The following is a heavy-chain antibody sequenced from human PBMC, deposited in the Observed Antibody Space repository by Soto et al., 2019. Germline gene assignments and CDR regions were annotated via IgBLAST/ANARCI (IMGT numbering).Heavy chain of an antibody. D-gene: IGHD4-17*01. CDR1: GGSVTNSSYY. J-gene: IGHJ4*02. Sequence: SETLSLTCTVSGGSVTNSSYYWGWIRQSPGKGLEWIGSVYYRGRSYSKSSVKSRVTISVDTSKNRFSLSLNSVTASDTAVYFCVSQRTTVPTQAYFDYWGPGALVTVST. CDR2: VYYRGRS. CDR3: VSQRTTVPTQAYFDY. V-gene: IGHV4-39*01.